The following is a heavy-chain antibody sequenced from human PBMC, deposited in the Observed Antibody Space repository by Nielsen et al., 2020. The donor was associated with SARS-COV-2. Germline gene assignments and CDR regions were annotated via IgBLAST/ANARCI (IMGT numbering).Heavy chain of an antibody. CDR3: SRGGGIYEH. D-gene: IGHD1-26*01. CDR1: GGSIRNFY. J-gene: IGHJ1*01. V-gene: IGHV4-59*01. Sequence: GSLRLSCVVSGGSIRNFYWNWIRQPPGKGLEWIGFIYYNGSTNYNPSLKSRVTISVDKSNHQFSLQLSSVTAADTAVYYCSRGGGIYEHWGQGTLVTVSS. CDR2: IYYNGST.